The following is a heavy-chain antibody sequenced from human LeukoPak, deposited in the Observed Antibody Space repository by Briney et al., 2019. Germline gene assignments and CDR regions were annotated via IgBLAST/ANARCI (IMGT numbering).Heavy chain of an antibody. V-gene: IGHV3-74*01. CDR2: ISSDGSIT. Sequence: GGSLRLSCAASGFTFSTYWMHWVRQAPGKGLVWVSRISSDGSITGYADSVKGRFTISRDNAKNSLYLQMNSLRAEDTAVYYCARVFTGATAINRAFDIWGQGTMVTVSS. D-gene: IGHD1-26*01. J-gene: IGHJ3*02. CDR1: GFTFSTYW. CDR3: ARVFTGATAINRAFDI.